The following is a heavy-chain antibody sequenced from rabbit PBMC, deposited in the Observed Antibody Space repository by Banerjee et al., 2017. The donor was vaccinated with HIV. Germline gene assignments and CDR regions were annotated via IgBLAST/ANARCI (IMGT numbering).Heavy chain of an antibody. CDR3: ARGMDYATRLDL. CDR2: INAVTGKA. J-gene: IGHJ6*01. D-gene: IGHD3-3*01. CDR1: GFSFSSSDY. Sequence: QSLEESGGDLVKPGASLTLTCTASGFSFSSSDYMCWVRQAPGKGLEWIACINAVTGKAVYAGWAKGRFSISRENAQNTVFLQMTSLTAADTASYFGARGMDYATRLDLWGPGTLVT. V-gene: IGHV1S40*01.